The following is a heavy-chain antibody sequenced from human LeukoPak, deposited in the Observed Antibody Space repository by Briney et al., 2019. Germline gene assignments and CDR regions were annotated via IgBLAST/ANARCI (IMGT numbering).Heavy chain of an antibody. CDR3: ASHPTPGIVAAGTFNY. Sequence: GGSLRLSCAASGFTFSSYWMNWVRQAPGKGLEWVANIKQDGSEKYYVDSVKGRFTISRDNAKNSLYLQMNSLRAEDTAVYYCASHPTPGIVAAGTFNYWGQGTLVTVSS. V-gene: IGHV3-7*03. D-gene: IGHD6-13*01. J-gene: IGHJ4*02. CDR2: IKQDGSEK. CDR1: GFTFSSYW.